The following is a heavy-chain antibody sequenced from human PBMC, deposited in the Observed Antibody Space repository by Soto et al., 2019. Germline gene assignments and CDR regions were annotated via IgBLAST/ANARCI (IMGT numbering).Heavy chain of an antibody. CDR1: GYTFTSYG. D-gene: IGHD6-25*01. CDR3: ARVKYCGNSGCHLNHFEH. J-gene: IGHJ4*02. V-gene: IGHV1-18*01. CDR2: ISAYNHNR. Sequence: GASVKVSCKASGYTFTSYGISWVRQAPGQGLEWMGWISAYNHNRKFAQKFQGRVTMTTETSTSTAYMELRSLRSDDTAIYFCARVKYCGNSGCHLNHFEHWGQGTPVTVSS.